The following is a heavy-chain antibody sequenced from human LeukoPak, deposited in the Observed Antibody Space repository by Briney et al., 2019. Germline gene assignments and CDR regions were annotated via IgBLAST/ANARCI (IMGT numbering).Heavy chain of an antibody. CDR1: GGTFSSYA. Sequence: SVKVSCKASGGTFSSYAISWVRQAPGQGLEWMGRIIPILGIANYAQKFQGRVTITADKSTSTAYMELSSLRSEDTAVYYCARLPGYSSGWEGDFDYWGQGTLVTVSS. V-gene: IGHV1-69*04. J-gene: IGHJ4*02. CDR2: IIPILGIA. D-gene: IGHD6-19*01. CDR3: ARLPGYSSGWEGDFDY.